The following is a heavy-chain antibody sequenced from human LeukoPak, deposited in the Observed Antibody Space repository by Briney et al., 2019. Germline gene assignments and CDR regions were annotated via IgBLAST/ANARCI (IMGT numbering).Heavy chain of an antibody. Sequence: GGSLRLSCAASGFTFDDYAMHWVRQAPGKDLEWVSLISGDGGSTYYADSVKGRFTISRDNSKNSLYLQMNSLRTEDTALYYCAKVGRASGWYVFDYWGQGTLVTVSS. CDR3: AKVGRASGWYVFDY. V-gene: IGHV3-43*02. J-gene: IGHJ4*02. D-gene: IGHD6-19*01. CDR2: ISGDGGST. CDR1: GFTFDDYA.